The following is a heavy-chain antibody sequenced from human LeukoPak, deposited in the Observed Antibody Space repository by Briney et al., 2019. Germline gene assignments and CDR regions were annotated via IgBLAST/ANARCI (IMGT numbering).Heavy chain of an antibody. J-gene: IGHJ6*02. Sequence: GGSLRLSCAASGFTFSNAWMSWVRQAPGKGLEWVGRIKSKTDGGTTDYAAPVKGRFTISRDDSKNTLYLQMNSLKTEDTAVYYCTSSIAAAGLYYYYYYGMDVRGQGTTVTVSS. CDR2: IKSKTDGGTT. V-gene: IGHV3-15*01. CDR1: GFTFSNAW. CDR3: TSSIAAAGLYYYYYYGMDV. D-gene: IGHD6-13*01.